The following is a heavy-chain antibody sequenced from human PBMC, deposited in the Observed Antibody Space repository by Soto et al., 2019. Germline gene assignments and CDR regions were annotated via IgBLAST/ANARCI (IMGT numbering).Heavy chain of an antibody. D-gene: IGHD3-22*01. V-gene: IGHV4-39*01. J-gene: IGHJ4*02. Sequence: QLQLQESGPGLVKPSETLSLTCRVSDGSMNSDSSYWGWIHQPPGKGLEWIGVINHSGSTYHNLSLKGRVTMSVDASRNQFSLKLTSMTAADTAVYYCARLGGYVSVGYYYLWDSWGQGTLVTVSS. CDR3: ARLGGYVSVGYYYLWDS. CDR2: INHSGST. CDR1: DGSMNSDSSY.